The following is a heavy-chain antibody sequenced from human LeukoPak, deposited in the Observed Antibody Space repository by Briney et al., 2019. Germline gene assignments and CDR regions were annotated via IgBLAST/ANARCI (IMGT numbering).Heavy chain of an antibody. Sequence: GGSLRLSCAASGFTVSSNYMSWVRQAPGKGLEWVAVISYDGSNKYYADSVKGRFTISRDNSKNTLYLQMNSQRAEDTAVYYCAKYWRDGYYYMDVWGKGTTVTVSS. V-gene: IGHV3-30*18. D-gene: IGHD5-24*01. CDR3: AKYWRDGYYYMDV. CDR2: ISYDGSNK. J-gene: IGHJ6*03. CDR1: GFTVSSNY.